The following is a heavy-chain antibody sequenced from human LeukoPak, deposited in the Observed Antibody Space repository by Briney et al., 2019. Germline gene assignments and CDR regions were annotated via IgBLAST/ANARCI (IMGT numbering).Heavy chain of an antibody. J-gene: IGHJ3*02. CDR3: ARVGVGATDALDI. V-gene: IGHV4-34*01. CDR1: GGSFSGYY. Sequence: SETLSLTCGVYGGSFSGYYWSWIRQPPGKGLEWIGEINHSGSTNYNPSLKSRVTISVDTSKNQFSLRLSSVTAADTAVYYCARVGVGATDALDIWGQGTMVTVSS. CDR2: INHSGST. D-gene: IGHD1-26*01.